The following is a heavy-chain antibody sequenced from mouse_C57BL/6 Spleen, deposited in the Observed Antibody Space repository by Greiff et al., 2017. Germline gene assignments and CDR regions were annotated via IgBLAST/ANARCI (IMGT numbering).Heavy chain of an antibody. CDR1: GYTFTSYW. Sequence: QVQLQQPGAELVMPGASVKLSCKASGYTFTSYWMHWVKQRPGQGLEWIGEIDPSDSYTNYNQKFKGKSTLTVDKSSSTAYMQLSSLTSEASAVYYCSRSPYYYGSSYYSMDYWGQGTSVTVSS. CDR3: SRSPYYYGSSYYSMDY. D-gene: IGHD1-1*01. J-gene: IGHJ4*01. CDR2: IDPSDSYT. V-gene: IGHV1-69*01.